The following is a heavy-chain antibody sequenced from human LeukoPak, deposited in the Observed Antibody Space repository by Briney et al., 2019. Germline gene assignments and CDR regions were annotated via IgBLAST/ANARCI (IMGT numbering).Heavy chain of an antibody. Sequence: SETLSLTCTVSGYSVSSGYFWGWIRQAPGKGLEWIGIIYYSGSAYYNPSLKSRVTISIDTSKNQFSLRLSSVTAADTAVYYCASRGSGYDYWGQGTLVTVSS. CDR1: GYSVSSGYF. CDR2: IYYSGSA. V-gene: IGHV4-38-2*02. J-gene: IGHJ4*02. CDR3: ASRGSGYDY. D-gene: IGHD5-18*01.